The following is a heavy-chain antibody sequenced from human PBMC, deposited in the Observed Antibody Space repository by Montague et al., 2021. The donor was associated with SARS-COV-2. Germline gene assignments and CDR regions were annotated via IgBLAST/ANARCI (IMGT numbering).Heavy chain of an antibody. V-gene: IGHV4-39*01. CDR2: VHYSGRP. J-gene: IGHJ4*02. D-gene: IGHD1-1*01. CDR3: TRHVHMTCPEPSPGFDY. Sequence: SETLSLTCTVSGDSISSSSYNWGWIRQPPGKGLEWIGSVHYSGRPYYNPSLKSRVTIYVDTSKNQLSLKLSSVTAADTAVYYCTRHVHMTCPEPSPGFDYWGQGTLVTVSS. CDR1: GDSISSSSYN.